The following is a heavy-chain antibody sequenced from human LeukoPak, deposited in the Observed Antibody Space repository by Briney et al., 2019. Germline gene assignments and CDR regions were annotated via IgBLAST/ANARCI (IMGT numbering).Heavy chain of an antibody. CDR3: ARGSGWYKWYYYHYMDV. CDR1: GFTFSDYY. J-gene: IGHJ6*03. V-gene: IGHV4-34*01. D-gene: IGHD6-19*01. CDR2: INHSGST. Sequence: LRLSCAASGFTFSDYYMSWIRQPPGKGLEWIGEINHSGSTNYNPSLKSRVTISVDTSKNQFSLKLSSVTAADTAVYYCARGSGWYKWYYYHYMDVWGKGTTVTVSS.